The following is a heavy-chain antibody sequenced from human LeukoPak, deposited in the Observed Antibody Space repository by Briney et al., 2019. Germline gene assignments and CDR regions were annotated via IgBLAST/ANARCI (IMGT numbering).Heavy chain of an antibody. V-gene: IGHV1-69*04. Sequence: SVKVSCKASGGTFSSYAISWVRQAPGQGLEWMGRIIPILGIANYAQKFQGRVTITADKSTSTAYMGLSSLRSEDTAVYYCARASDPYDFWTINWFDPWGQGTLVTVSS. D-gene: IGHD3-3*01. CDR2: IIPILGIA. CDR1: GGTFSSYA. J-gene: IGHJ5*02. CDR3: ARASDPYDFWTINWFDP.